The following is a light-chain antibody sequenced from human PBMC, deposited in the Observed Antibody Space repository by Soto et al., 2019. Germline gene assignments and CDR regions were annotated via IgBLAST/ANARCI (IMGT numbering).Light chain of an antibody. J-gene: IGKJ4*01. V-gene: IGKV2-28*01. CDR1: QSLLHSSGRYY. CDR2: LGS. CDR3: IQALQTPFT. Sequence: DLVMTQSPLSLPVTPGEPASISCRSSQSLLHSSGRYYLDWYLQKPGQSPQLLIYLGSHRASGVXDMXSGSGSGTDFTLTISRVEAEDVGIYYCIQALQTPFTFGGGTRAEIK.